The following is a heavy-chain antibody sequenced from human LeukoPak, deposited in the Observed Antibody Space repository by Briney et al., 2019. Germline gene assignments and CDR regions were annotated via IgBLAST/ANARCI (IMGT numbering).Heavy chain of an antibody. CDR3: ARMRYCSSTSCYPSGAFDI. CDR1: GGSISSYY. J-gene: IGHJ3*02. CDR2: ISYSGST. V-gene: IGHV4-59*01. Sequence: PSETLSLTCTVSGGSISSYYWSWIRQPPGKGLEWIGYISYSGSTNYNPSLKSRVTISVDTSKNQFSLKLSSVTAADTAVYYCARMRYCSSTSCYPSGAFDIWGQGTMVTVSS. D-gene: IGHD2-2*01.